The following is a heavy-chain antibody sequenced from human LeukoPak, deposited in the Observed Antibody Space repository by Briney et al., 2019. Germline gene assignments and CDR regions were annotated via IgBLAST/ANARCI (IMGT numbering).Heavy chain of an antibody. V-gene: IGHV3-23*01. CDR2: ISDYGRTT. Sequence: GGSLRLSCAASGFTFTDYAIYWVRQAPGRGLEWVSGISDYGRTTYYADSVKGRFTVSRDNAKNSLYLQMDSLRAEDTAVYYCARDPSGTYYPRVSGALDIWGQGTMVTVSS. CDR3: ARDPSGTYYPRVSGALDI. CDR1: GFTFTDYA. D-gene: IGHD1-26*01. J-gene: IGHJ3*02.